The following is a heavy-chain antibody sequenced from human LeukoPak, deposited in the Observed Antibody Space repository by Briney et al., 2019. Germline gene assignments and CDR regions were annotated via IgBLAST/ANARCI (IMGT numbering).Heavy chain of an antibody. CDR2: INSDGSST. J-gene: IGHJ5*02. CDR3: VRAYHPGGWFDP. CDR1: GFTFSSYW. Sequence: GGSLRLSCAASGFTFSSYWMHWVRQAPGKGLVWVSRINSDGSSTSYADSVKGRFTISRDNAKNTLYLQMNSLTAEDTAVHYCVRAYHPGGWFDPWGQGTLVTVSS. V-gene: IGHV3-74*01. D-gene: IGHD2-21*01.